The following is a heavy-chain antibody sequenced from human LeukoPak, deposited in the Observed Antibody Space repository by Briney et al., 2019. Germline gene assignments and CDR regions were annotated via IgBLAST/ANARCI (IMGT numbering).Heavy chain of an antibody. J-gene: IGHJ3*02. CDR1: GGSFSGSA. D-gene: IGHD3-22*01. CDR3: TRQNYYDSSGYQI. Sequence: PSETLSLTCAVYGGSFSGSAMHWVRQASGKGLEWVGRIRSKANSYATAYAASVKGRFTISRDDSKNTAYLQMNSLKTEDTAVYYCTRQNYYDSSGYQIWGQGTMVTVSS. CDR2: IRSKANSYAT. V-gene: IGHV3-73*01.